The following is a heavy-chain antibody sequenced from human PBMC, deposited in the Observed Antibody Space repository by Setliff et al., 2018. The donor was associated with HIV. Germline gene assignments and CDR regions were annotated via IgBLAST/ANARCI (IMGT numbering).Heavy chain of an antibody. D-gene: IGHD1-1*01. Sequence: GGSLRLSCAASGFTFTNYWMSWVRQSPGKGLEWVANIHKDGSEKYYVDSVKGRFTISRDNTKNFLYLEMNSVRAEDTAVYYCAGSRGYFVQADWGQGTLVTVSS. V-gene: IGHV3-7*01. CDR3: AGSRGYFVQAD. CDR2: IHKDGSEK. J-gene: IGHJ4*02. CDR1: GFTFTNYW.